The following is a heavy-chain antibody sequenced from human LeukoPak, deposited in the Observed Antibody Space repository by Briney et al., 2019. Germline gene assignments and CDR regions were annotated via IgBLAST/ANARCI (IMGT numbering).Heavy chain of an antibody. CDR2: INPSGGST. Sequence: ASVKVSCKASGYTFTSYDINWVRQATGQGLEWMRLINPSGGSTNYAQKFQGRVTMTRDTSTSTAYMEMSSLRSEDTAVYYCGRVSCGGNCYSLIGTFDIWGQGTMVTVSS. V-gene: IGHV1-46*01. D-gene: IGHD2-15*01. J-gene: IGHJ3*02. CDR1: GYTFTSYD. CDR3: GRVSCGGNCYSLIGTFDI.